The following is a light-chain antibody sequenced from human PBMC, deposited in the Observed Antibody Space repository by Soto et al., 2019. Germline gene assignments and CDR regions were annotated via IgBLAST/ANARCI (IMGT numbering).Light chain of an antibody. CDR3: QQYNSYSRT. Sequence: DIQMTQSPSTLSASVGDRVTITCRASQSISDWLAWYQQKPGKAPKLLIYKASSLESGVTSRFSGSGSRTDFTLTISSLQPDDFATYYCQQYNSYSRTFGQGTKVEV. CDR1: QSISDW. CDR2: KAS. J-gene: IGKJ1*01. V-gene: IGKV1-5*03.